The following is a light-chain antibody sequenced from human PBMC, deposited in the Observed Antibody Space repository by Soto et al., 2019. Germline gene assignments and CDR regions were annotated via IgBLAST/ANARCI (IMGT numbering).Light chain of an antibody. CDR2: GAS. Sequence: IVMTQSPVTLSVSPGERVTLSCRASETVRTNLAWFQQKPGQTPRLLIFGASTRATGIPTRFTGSGSDTEFTLTIDSLQSEDLSVYYCQQYYNWPAYTFGQGTKLEI. J-gene: IGKJ2*01. V-gene: IGKV3-15*01. CDR3: QQYYNWPAYT. CDR1: ETVRTN.